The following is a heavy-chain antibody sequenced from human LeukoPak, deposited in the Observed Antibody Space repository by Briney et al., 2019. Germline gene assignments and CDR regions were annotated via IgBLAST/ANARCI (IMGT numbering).Heavy chain of an antibody. CDR2: VSASGGT. Sequence: GGSLRLSCAASRFTFSSYAMNWVRQALGKGLEWVSGVSASGGTYYADSVKGRFSISRDSSKNTLYLQMNSLRAEDTAVYYCAKGYSFASGGYYFDYWGQGTLVTVSS. CDR3: AKGYSFASGGYYFDY. J-gene: IGHJ4*02. CDR1: RFTFSSYA. V-gene: IGHV3-23*01. D-gene: IGHD5-18*01.